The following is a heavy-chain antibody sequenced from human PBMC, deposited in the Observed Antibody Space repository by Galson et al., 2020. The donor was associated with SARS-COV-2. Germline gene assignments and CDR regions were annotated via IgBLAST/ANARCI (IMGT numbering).Heavy chain of an antibody. J-gene: IGHJ3*02. D-gene: IGHD3-22*01. CDR3: ARLPYYYDSSYAFDI. CDR2: IYYSGST. CDR1: GGSISSSSYY. Sequence: SETLSLTCTVSGGSISSSSYYWGWIRHPPGKGLEWIGSIYYSGSTYYNPSLKSRVTISVDTSKNQFSLKLSSVTAADTAVYYCARLPYYYDSSYAFDIWGQGTMVTVSS. V-gene: IGHV4-39*01.